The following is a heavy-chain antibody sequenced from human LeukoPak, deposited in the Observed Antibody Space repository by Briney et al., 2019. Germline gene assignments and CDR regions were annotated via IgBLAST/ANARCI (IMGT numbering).Heavy chain of an antibody. CDR1: GDSVSSNNAA. Sequence: SQTLSLTCALTGDSVSSNNAAWNWIRQSPSRGLEWLGRTYHRSTWYDDYVVSVRSRLTITPDISKNQVSLQLNSVTPEDTAVYYCTREVAGTGGFDYWGQGITVTVSS. V-gene: IGHV6-1*01. J-gene: IGHJ4*02. D-gene: IGHD6-13*01. CDR2: TYHRSTWYD. CDR3: TREVAGTGGFDY.